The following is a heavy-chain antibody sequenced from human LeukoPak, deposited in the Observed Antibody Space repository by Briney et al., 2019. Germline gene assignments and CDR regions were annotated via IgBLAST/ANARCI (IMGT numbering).Heavy chain of an antibody. CDR2: ISSSSGHT. Sequence: GGSLRLSCAASGFTFSDYYMSWIRQTPGKGLEWVSYISSSSGHTEYADSVKGRFTVSRDNAKNSLFLQLNSLRADDTAVYYCARVGSIAAAGTPDYWGQGTLVIVSS. D-gene: IGHD6-13*01. CDR1: GFTFSDYY. V-gene: IGHV3-11*06. J-gene: IGHJ4*02. CDR3: ARVGSIAAAGTPDY.